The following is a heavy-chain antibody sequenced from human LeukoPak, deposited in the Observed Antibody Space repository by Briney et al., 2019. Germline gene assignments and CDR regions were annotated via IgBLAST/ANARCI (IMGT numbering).Heavy chain of an antibody. CDR3: ARDKTAAGTSWFDP. D-gene: IGHD6-13*01. CDR2: ISSSSSYI. J-gene: IGHJ5*02. CDR1: GFTFSSYS. Sequence: GGSLRLSCAASGFTFSSYSMNWVRQAPGKGLEWVSSISSSSSYIYYADSVKGRFTISRDNAKNSLHLQMNSLRAEDTAVYYCARDKTAAGTSWFDPWGQGTLVTVSS. V-gene: IGHV3-21*01.